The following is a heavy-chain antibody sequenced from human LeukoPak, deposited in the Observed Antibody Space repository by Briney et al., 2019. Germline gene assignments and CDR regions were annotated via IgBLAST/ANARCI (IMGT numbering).Heavy chain of an antibody. CDR2: IRYDGSNK. CDR3: AKDPLDYGDYSPWLYFDY. CDR1: GFTFSSYG. D-gene: IGHD4-17*01. V-gene: IGHV3-30*02. Sequence: PGGFLRLSCAASGFTFSSYGMHWVRQAPGKGLEWVAFIRYDGSNKYYADSVKGRFTISRDNSENTLYLQMNSLRAEDTAVYYCAKDPLDYGDYSPWLYFDYWGQGTLVTVSS. J-gene: IGHJ4*02.